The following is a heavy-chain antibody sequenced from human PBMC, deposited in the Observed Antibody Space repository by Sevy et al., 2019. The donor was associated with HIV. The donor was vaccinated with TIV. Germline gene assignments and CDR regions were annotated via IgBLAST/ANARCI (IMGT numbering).Heavy chain of an antibody. CDR2: ISSSGSTI. CDR3: ARGDPPLEMATTGDVDAFDI. Sequence: GESLKISCAASGFTFSDYYMSWIRQAPGKGLEWVSYISSSGSTIYYADSVKGRFTISRDNAKNSLYLQMNSLRAEDTAVYYCARGDPPLEMATTGDVDAFDIWGQGKMVTVSS. J-gene: IGHJ3*02. CDR1: GFTFSDYY. D-gene: IGHD1-1*01. V-gene: IGHV3-11*01.